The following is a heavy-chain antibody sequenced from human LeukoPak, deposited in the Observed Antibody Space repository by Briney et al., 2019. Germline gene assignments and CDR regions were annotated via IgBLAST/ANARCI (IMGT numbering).Heavy chain of an antibody. Sequence: ASVKVSCKASGYTFTGYYMHWVRQASGQGLEWMGRINPNSGGTNYAQKFQGRVTMTRDTSISTAYMELSRLRSDDTAVYYCAREEDYYDSSGYYHFFDYWGQGTLVTVSS. J-gene: IGHJ4*02. CDR3: AREEDYYDSSGYYHFFDY. V-gene: IGHV1-2*06. CDR1: GYTFTGYY. CDR2: INPNSGGT. D-gene: IGHD3-22*01.